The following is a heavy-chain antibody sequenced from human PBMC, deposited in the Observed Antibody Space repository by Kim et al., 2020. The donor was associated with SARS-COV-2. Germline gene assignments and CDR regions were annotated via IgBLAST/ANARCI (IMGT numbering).Heavy chain of an antibody. Sequence: ADSVKGRFKISRDNAKNSLYLQRNGLRSEDTAVYYCGREGAAGPVYVDLWRRGTLVTVSS. J-gene: IGHJ2*01. D-gene: IGHD1-26*01. CDR3: GREGAAGPVYVDL. V-gene: IGHV3-11*04.